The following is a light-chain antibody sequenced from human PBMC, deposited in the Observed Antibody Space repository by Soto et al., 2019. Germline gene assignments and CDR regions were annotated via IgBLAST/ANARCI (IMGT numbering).Light chain of an antibody. CDR3: CSYAGSSTYYV. Sequence: QSALTQPASVSGSPGQSITISCTGTSSDVGNYNLVSWYQQHPGKAPKLMIYVGSKRPSGVSNRFSASKSGNTASLTISGLQAEDEADYYCCSYAGSSTYYVFGTGTKLTVL. CDR1: SSDVGNYNL. J-gene: IGLJ1*01. CDR2: VGS. V-gene: IGLV2-23*01.